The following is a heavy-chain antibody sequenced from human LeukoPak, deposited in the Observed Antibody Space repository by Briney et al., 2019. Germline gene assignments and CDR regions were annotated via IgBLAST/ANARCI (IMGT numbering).Heavy chain of an antibody. V-gene: IGHV3-23*01. D-gene: IGHD3-3*01. CDR2: ISGSGGST. Sequence: PGGSLRLSCAASGFTFSSYAMSWVRQAPGKGLEWVSAISGSGGSTYYADSVKGRFTISRDNSKNTLYLQMNSLRAEDTAVYYCAKTPTDFWSGYYNPPFDYWGQGTLVTVSS. CDR1: GFTFSSYA. J-gene: IGHJ4*02. CDR3: AKTPTDFWSGYYNPPFDY.